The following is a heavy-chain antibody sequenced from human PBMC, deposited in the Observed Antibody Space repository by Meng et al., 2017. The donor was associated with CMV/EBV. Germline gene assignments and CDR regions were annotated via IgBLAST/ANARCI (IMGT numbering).Heavy chain of an antibody. CDR3: ASSKGVYDSSGYYSYGMDV. D-gene: IGHD3-22*01. CDR1: GFTFSSYE. V-gene: IGHV3-48*03. J-gene: IGHJ6*02. CDR2: ISSSGSTI. Sequence: GGSLRLSCAASGFTFSSYEMNGVRQAPGKGLEGVSYISSSGSTIYYADSVKGRFTISRDNAKNSLYLQMNSLRAEDTAVYYCASSKGVYDSSGYYSYGMDVWGQGTTVTVSS.